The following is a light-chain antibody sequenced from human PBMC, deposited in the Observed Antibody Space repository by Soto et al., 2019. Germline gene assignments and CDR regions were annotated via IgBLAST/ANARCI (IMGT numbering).Light chain of an antibody. CDR3: QKHNSAPLF. V-gene: IGKV1-27*01. J-gene: IGKJ3*01. CDR2: ATS. CDR1: QGINHY. Sequence: DIQMTQSPSSLSASVGDRVTITCRASQGINHYLAWFQQKPGKVPKLLIYATSTLQSGVPSRFSGSGFGTDFSLPISSLQPEDVATYYCQKHNSAPLFFGPGTKVEIK.